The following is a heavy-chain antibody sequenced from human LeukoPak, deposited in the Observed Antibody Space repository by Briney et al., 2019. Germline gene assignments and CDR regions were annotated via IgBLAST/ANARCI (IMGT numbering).Heavy chain of an antibody. CDR3: ARAPSTKDYYDSSGYCVDY. J-gene: IGHJ4*02. D-gene: IGHD3-22*01. CDR2: ISSSSSYI. CDR1: GFTFSSYS. V-gene: IGHV3-21*01. Sequence: SGGSLRLSCAASGFTFSSYSMNWVRQAPGKGLEWVSSISSSSSYIYYADSVKGRFTISRDNAKNSLYLQMNSLRAEDTAVYYCARAPSTKDYYDSSGYCVDYWGQGTLVTVSS.